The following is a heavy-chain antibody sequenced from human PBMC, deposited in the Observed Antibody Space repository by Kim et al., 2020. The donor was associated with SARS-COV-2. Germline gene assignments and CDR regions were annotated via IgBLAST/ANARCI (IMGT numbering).Heavy chain of an antibody. J-gene: IGHJ4*02. V-gene: IGHV3-21*01. CDR2: ISGSSGYP. CDR3: ARWRYYFDY. Sequence: GGSLRLSCAATGLTFNSGYMNWVRQAPGKGLEWVSSISGSSGYPSYAESLRGRFTISRDNAQTSLYLQMNSLRAEDTAIYYCARWRYYFDYWGQGTLVTVSS. CDR1: GLTFNSGY. D-gene: IGHD1-20*01.